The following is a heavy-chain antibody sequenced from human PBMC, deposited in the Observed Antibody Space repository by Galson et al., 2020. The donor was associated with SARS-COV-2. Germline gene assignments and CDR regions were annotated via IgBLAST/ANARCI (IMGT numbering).Heavy chain of an antibody. V-gene: IGHV1-24*01. CDR1: GYTLTELS. D-gene: IGHD6-13*01. J-gene: IGHJ5*02. CDR2: FDPEDGET. CDR3: ATGPPYIAAAGRDDWFDP. Sequence: ASVKVSCKVSGYTLTELSMHWVRQAPGKGLEWMGGFDPEDGETIYAQKFQGRDTMTEDTSTDTAYMELSSLRSEDTAVYYCATGPPYIAAAGRDDWFDPWGQGTLVTVSS.